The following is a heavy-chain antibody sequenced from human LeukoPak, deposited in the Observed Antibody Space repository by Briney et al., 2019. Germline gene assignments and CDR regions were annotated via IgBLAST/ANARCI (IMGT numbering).Heavy chain of an antibody. J-gene: IGHJ6*03. D-gene: IGHD2-15*01. CDR2: ISSSSDYI. CDR1: GFTFSDYN. Sequence: PGGSLRLSCAASGFTFSDYNMRWIRQAPGKGLEWVSSISSSSDYIYYADSVKGRFTISRDNARNSLYLQMNSLRAEDTAVYYCARTPGERYCSGGSCYFHYYYMDVWGKGTTVTISS. V-gene: IGHV3-21*01. CDR3: ARTPGERYCSGGSCYFHYYYMDV.